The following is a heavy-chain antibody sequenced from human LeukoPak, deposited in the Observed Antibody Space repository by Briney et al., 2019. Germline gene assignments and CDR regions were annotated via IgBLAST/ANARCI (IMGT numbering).Heavy chain of an antibody. CDR3: ARSPSEIGGYYPEYFRH. J-gene: IGHJ1*01. CDR2: IKSDGST. CDR1: GFTFSSYW. V-gene: IGHV3-74*01. D-gene: IGHD3-22*01. Sequence: GGSLRLSCAASGFTFSSYWMHWVRQAPGKGLVWVSRIKSDGSTNYADSVKGRFTISRDNAKNTVSLQMNSLRAEDTGVYHCARSPSEIGGYYPEYFRHWGQGTLVTVSS.